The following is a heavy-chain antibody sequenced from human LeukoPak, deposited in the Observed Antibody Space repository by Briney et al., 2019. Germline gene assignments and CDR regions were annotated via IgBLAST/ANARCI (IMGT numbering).Heavy chain of an antibody. V-gene: IGHV1-2*02. J-gene: IGHJ4*02. CDR1: GYTFTAYY. D-gene: IGHD6-19*01. Sequence: ASVKVSCKASGYTFTAYYMHWVRQAPGQGLEWMGWIDPNSGGTNYTQKFQGRVTMTRDTSISTAYMELSRLRSDDRAVYYCARDVGSGWFILDYWGQGTQVTVSS. CDR2: IDPNSGGT. CDR3: ARDVGSGWFILDY.